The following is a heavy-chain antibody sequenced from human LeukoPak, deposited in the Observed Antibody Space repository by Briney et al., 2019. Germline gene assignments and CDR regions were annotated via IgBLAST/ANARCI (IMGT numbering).Heavy chain of an antibody. CDR1: GYTFTSYA. Sequence: ASVKVSCKASGYTFTSYAMHWVRQAPGQRLEWMGWTNAGNGNTKYSQKFQGRVTITRDTSASTAYMELSSLRSEDTAVYYCARDKLGYFDYWGQGTLVTVSS. CDR2: TNAGNGNT. J-gene: IGHJ4*02. V-gene: IGHV1-3*01. CDR3: ARDKLGYFDY. D-gene: IGHD3-10*01.